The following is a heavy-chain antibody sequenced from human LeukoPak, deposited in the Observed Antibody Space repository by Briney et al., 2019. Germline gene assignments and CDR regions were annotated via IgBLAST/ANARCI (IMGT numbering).Heavy chain of an antibody. CDR2: INHRGST. Sequence: SETLSLTCVVYGGAFSGYYWSWIRQPPGKGLEWIGEINHRGSTNYNPSLKSRVSISVDTSKNQFSLKLTSVTAADTAVYYCAGKAVAGPYFDYWGQETLVTVSS. CDR3: AGKAVAGPYFDY. V-gene: IGHV4-34*01. CDR1: GGAFSGYY. D-gene: IGHD6-19*01. J-gene: IGHJ4*02.